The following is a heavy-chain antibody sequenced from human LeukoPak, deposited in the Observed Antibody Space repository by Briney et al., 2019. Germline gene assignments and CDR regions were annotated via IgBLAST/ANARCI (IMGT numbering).Heavy chain of an antibody. Sequence: ASVKVSCKASGYTFTGYGISWVRQAPGQGLEWMGWISAYNGNTNYAQKLQGRVTMTTDTSTSTAYMELRSLRSDDTAVYYCAREGTYYDILTGYHLWLNNYYYGMDVWGQGTTVTVSS. J-gene: IGHJ6*02. V-gene: IGHV1-18*01. D-gene: IGHD3-9*01. CDR1: GYTFTGYG. CDR3: AREGTYYDILTGYHLWLNNYYYGMDV. CDR2: ISAYNGNT.